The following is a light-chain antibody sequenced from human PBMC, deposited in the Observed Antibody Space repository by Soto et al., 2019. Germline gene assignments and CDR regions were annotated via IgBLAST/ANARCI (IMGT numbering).Light chain of an antibody. J-gene: IGKJ1*01. V-gene: IGKV1-39*01. CDR3: QQSYSTPPWP. CDR1: QSIVTY. CDR2: AAS. Sequence: DIQMTQSPSSLSASVGDRVTITCRASQSIVTYLNWYLQKPGKAPKLLIYAASNWQSGVPSRFSGSGSGTDFTLTISTLQPEDFATYFCQQSYSTPPWPFGQGTKVEIK.